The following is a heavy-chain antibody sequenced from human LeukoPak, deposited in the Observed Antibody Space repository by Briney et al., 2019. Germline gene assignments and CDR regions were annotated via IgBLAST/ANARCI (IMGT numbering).Heavy chain of an antibody. D-gene: IGHD4-17*01. Sequence: ASVKVSCKASGYTFTSYGISWVRQAPGQGLEWMGWISAYNGNTNYAQKLEGRVTMTTDTSTSTAYMELRSLRSDDTAVYYCARDQLDYGEPDYWGQGTLVTVSS. CDR1: GYTFTSYG. CDR3: ARDQLDYGEPDY. V-gene: IGHV1-18*01. J-gene: IGHJ4*02. CDR2: ISAYNGNT.